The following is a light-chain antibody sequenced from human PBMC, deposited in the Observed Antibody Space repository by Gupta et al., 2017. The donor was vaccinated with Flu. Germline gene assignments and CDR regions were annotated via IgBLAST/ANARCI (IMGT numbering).Light chain of an antibody. Sequence: QSALTQPPSASGTPGQRVTISFSGSSSNIGSNYVYWYQQLPVAAPKLLIYRNNQRPSGVPDRFSGSKSGTSAPLAISGLRSEDEADYYCAAWDDSLSGVVFGGGTKLTVL. J-gene: IGLJ2*01. CDR3: AAWDDSLSGVV. CDR2: RNN. CDR1: SSNIGSNY. V-gene: IGLV1-47*01.